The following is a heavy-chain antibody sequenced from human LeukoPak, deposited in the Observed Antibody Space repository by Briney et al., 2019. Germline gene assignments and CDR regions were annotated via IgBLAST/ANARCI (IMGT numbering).Heavy chain of an antibody. CDR2: IYHSGST. D-gene: IGHD3/OR15-3a*01. Sequence: SETLSLTCTVSGGSISSGGYYWSWIRQPPGKGLEWIGYIYHSGSTTYNPSLKSRVTISLDTSKNQFSLKLSSVTAADTAVYYCARVGLDWGSIDYWGQGTLVTVSS. CDR3: ARVGLDWGSIDY. V-gene: IGHV4-30-2*01. CDR1: GGSISSGGYY. J-gene: IGHJ4*02.